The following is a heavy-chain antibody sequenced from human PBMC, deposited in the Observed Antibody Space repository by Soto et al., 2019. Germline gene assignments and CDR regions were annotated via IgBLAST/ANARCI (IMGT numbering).Heavy chain of an antibody. CDR2: ISISGSTA. Sequence: GGSLKLSCAASGFTFSLFEFHWVRQAPGKGLEWISYISISGSTAYYASSVEGRFTISRDNANNSVYLQMDSLRAEDTALYYCTRAAWFPYLSFYWGQGALVTVSS. CDR3: TRAAWFPYLSFY. D-gene: IGHD3-10*01. V-gene: IGHV3-48*03. J-gene: IGHJ4*02. CDR1: GFTFSLFE.